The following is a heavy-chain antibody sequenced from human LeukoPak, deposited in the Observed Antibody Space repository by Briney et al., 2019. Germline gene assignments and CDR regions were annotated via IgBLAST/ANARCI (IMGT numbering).Heavy chain of an antibody. D-gene: IGHD3-16*01. CDR3: ARGGGGGLYYYYYMDV. J-gene: IGHJ6*03. CDR1: GVSFSGYY. CDR2: INHSGST. V-gene: IGHV4-34*01. Sequence: SETLSLTCAVYGVSFSGYYWSWIRQPPGKGLEWIGEINHSGSTNYNPSLKSRVTMSVDTSKNQFSLKLSSVTAADTAVYYCARGGGGGLYYYYYMDVWGKGTTVTISS.